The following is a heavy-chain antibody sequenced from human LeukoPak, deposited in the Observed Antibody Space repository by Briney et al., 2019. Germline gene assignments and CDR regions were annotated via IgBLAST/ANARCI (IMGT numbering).Heavy chain of an antibody. D-gene: IGHD3-22*01. V-gene: IGHV3-53*01. J-gene: IGHJ4*02. Sequence: GGSLRLSCAASGFTVSSNYMSWVRQAPGRGLECVSVIYSGGSTYYADSVKGRFTISRDNSKNTPYLQMNSLRAEDTAAYYCATRRGRSSGYYPPSYWGQGTLVTVSS. CDR2: IYSGGST. CDR1: GFTVSSNY. CDR3: ATRRGRSSGYYPPSY.